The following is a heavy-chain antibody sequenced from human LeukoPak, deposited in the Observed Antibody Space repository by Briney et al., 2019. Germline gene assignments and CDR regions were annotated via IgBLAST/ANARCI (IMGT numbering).Heavy chain of an antibody. CDR1: GYTFTGYY. D-gene: IGHD6-13*01. V-gene: IGHV1-2*02. Sequence: ASVKVSCKASGYTFTGYYMHWVRQAPGQGLEWMGWINPNSGGTNYAQKFQGRVTMTRDTSTSTAYMELSRLRSDDTAVYYCARMDRQLVQGFDYWGQGTLVTVSS. CDR3: ARMDRQLVQGFDY. CDR2: INPNSGGT. J-gene: IGHJ4*02.